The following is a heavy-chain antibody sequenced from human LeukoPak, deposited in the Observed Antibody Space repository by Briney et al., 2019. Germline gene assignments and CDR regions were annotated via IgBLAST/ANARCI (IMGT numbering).Heavy chain of an antibody. CDR3: AKDIGSYYDY. V-gene: IGHV3-30*04. D-gene: IGHD3-10*01. J-gene: IGHJ4*02. CDR1: GFTFISYA. CDR2: ISFHGTDT. Sequence: GTSLRLSCAASGFTFISYAIHWVRQAPGKGLEWVAVISFHGTDTFYADSVKGRFTISRDNSKNTLYLQMSSLRGDDTAVYYCAKDIGSYYDYWGQGILVTVSS.